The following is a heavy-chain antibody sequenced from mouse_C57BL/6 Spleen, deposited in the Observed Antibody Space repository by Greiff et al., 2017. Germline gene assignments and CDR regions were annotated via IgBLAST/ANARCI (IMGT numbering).Heavy chain of an antibody. V-gene: IGHV1-74*01. Sequence: QVQLQQPGAELVKPGASVKVSCKASGYTFTSYWMHWVKQRPGQGLEWIGRIHPSDSDTNYNQKFKGKATLTVDKSSSTAYMQLSSLTSEDTAVYYCVIEDERGRGAYWGQGTLVTVSA. J-gene: IGHJ3*01. D-gene: IGHD3-3*01. CDR1: GYTFTSYW. CDR2: IHPSDSDT. CDR3: VIEDERGRGAY.